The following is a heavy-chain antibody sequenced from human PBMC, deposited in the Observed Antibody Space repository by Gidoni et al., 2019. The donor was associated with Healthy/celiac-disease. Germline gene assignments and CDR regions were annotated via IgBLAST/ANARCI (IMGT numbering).Heavy chain of an antibody. CDR3: ARDRYGSGSYYKLFDY. V-gene: IGHV3-30-3*01. CDR1: RFTFSSYA. CDR2: LSYDGSNK. Sequence: QVQLVESGGGVVQPGRSLRLSCAASRFTFSSYAMHWVRQAPGKGLEWVAVLSYDGSNKYYADSVKGRFTISRDNSKNTLYLQMNSLRAEDTAVYYCARDRYGSGSYYKLFDYWGQGTLVTVSS. J-gene: IGHJ4*02. D-gene: IGHD3-10*01.